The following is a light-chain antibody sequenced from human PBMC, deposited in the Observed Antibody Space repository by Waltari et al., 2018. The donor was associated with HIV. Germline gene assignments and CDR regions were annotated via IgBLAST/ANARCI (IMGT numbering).Light chain of an antibody. Sequence: VLTQPPSTSATPGQRVTILCSGASSNIGSHFVSWYQHLPGATPKLLIYESDRRPSGVPDRFSGSESGTSASLAISGLRSEDEADYYCAAWDNYLNAWVFGGGTRVTVL. J-gene: IGLJ3*02. CDR1: SSNIGSHF. CDR3: AAWDNYLNAWV. V-gene: IGLV1-47*01. CDR2: ESD.